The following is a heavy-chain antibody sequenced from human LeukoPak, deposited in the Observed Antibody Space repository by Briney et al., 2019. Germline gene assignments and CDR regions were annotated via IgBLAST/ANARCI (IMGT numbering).Heavy chain of an antibody. CDR2: INHSGST. J-gene: IGHJ2*01. CDR1: GVSFSGYY. Sequence: SETLSLTCAVYGVSFSGYYWSWIRQPPGKGLEWIGEINHSGSTNYNPSLKGRVTISVDTSKNQFSLKLSSVTAADTAVYYCARHTWYFDLWGRGTLVTVSS. CDR3: ARHTWYFDL. V-gene: IGHV4-34*01.